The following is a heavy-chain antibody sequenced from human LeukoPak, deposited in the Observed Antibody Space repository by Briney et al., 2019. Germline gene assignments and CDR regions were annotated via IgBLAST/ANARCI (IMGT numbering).Heavy chain of an antibody. CDR2: IYYSGST. J-gene: IGHJ6*03. CDR1: GGSISSYY. V-gene: IGHV4-59*01. Sequence: SSETLSLTCTVSGGSISSYYWSWIRQPPGKGLEWIGYIYYSGSTNYNPSLKSRVTISVDTSKNQFSLKLSSVTAADTAVYYCARDLGGGYSYGLPYYYMDVWGKGTTVTVSS. D-gene: IGHD5-18*01. CDR3: ARDLGGGYSYGLPYYYMDV.